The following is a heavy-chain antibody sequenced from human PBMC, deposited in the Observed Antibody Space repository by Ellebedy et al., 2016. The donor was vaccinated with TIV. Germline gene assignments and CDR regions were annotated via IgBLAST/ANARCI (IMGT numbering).Heavy chain of an antibody. J-gene: IGHJ3*02. CDR3: AKSTVINPEGDAYEI. CDR2: IDSSGTYI. Sequence: GESLKISCAASGFTFSSFGLNWVRQASGKGLERVSSIDSSGTYIYYADSVKGRFTISRDNAKNSLYLHMDSLTAEETAVYYCAKSTVINPEGDAYEIWGQGTKVTVSS. CDR1: GFTFSSFG. D-gene: IGHD4-23*01. V-gene: IGHV3-21*06.